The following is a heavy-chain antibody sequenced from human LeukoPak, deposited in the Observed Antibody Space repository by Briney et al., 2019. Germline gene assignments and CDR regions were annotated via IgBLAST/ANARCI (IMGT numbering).Heavy chain of an antibody. CDR2: ISTSSSYI. V-gene: IGHV3-21*01. CDR3: AKVEYTSSWYGVGSLDY. J-gene: IGHJ4*02. Sequence: GGSLRLSCAASGFTFSSYIMNWVRQAPGKGLEWVSAISTSSSYIYYADSVKGRFTISRDNSKDTLYLQMNSLRAEDTAVYYCAKVEYTSSWYGVGSLDYWGQGTLVTVSS. D-gene: IGHD6-13*01. CDR1: GFTFSSYI.